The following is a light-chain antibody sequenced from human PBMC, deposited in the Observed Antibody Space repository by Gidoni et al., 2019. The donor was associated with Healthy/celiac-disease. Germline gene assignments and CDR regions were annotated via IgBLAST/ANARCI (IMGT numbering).Light chain of an antibody. CDR3: QAWDSSTVV. CDR2: QDS. V-gene: IGLV3-1*01. Sequence: SSDLTQPPSVSVSPGQTASITCPGDKLGDKYACWYQQKPGQSPVLVIYQDSKRPSGIPERFSGSNSGNTATLTISGTQAMDEADYYCQAWDSSTVVFGGGTKLTVL. J-gene: IGLJ2*01. CDR1: KLGDKY.